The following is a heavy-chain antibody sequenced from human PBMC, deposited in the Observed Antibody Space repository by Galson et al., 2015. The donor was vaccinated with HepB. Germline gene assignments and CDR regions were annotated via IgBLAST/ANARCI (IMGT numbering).Heavy chain of an antibody. Sequence: SVKVSCKASGYTFTSYGISWVRQAPGQGLEWMGWISAYNGNTNYAQKLQGRVTMTTDTSTSTAYMELRSLRSDDTAVYYCARDKRIGLVRGDAFDIWGQGTMVTVSS. D-gene: IGHD6-19*01. CDR2: ISAYNGNT. J-gene: IGHJ3*02. CDR3: ARDKRIGLVRGDAFDI. CDR1: GYTFTSYG. V-gene: IGHV1-18*04.